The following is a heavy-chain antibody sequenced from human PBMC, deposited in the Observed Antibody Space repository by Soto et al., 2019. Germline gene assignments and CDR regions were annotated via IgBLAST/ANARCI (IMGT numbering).Heavy chain of an antibody. D-gene: IGHD3-9*01. Sequence: QVQLVQSGAEVKKPGASVKVSCKASGYIFTSYAMHWVRQAPGQRLEWMGWINAGNGNTKYSQKFQGRVTITRDTSASTAYMELSSLRSEDTAVYYCARVTGYYAPDYWGQGTLVTVSS. J-gene: IGHJ4*02. V-gene: IGHV1-3*01. CDR3: ARVTGYYAPDY. CDR2: INAGNGNT. CDR1: GYIFTSYA.